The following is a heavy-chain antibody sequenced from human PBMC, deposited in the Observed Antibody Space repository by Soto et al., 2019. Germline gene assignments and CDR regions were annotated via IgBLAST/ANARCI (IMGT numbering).Heavy chain of an antibody. D-gene: IGHD3-22*01. CDR3: AKISRGRPSVLVIPLTYYYYYGMDV. CDR1: GFTFSSYG. CDR2: ISYDGSNK. J-gene: IGHJ6*02. Sequence: QVQLVESGGGVVQPGRSLRLSCAASGFTFSSYGMHWVRQAPGKGLEWVAVISYDGSNKYYADSVKGRFTISRDNSKNTLYLQMNSLRAEDTAVYYCAKISRGRPSVLVIPLTYYYYYGMDVWGQGTTVTVS. V-gene: IGHV3-30*18.